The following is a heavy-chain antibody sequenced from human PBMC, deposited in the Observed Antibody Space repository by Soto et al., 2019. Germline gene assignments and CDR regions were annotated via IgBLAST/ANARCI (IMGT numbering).Heavy chain of an antibody. CDR1: GYTFTSYE. J-gene: IGHJ4*02. Sequence: ASVKVSCKASGYTFTSYEMYWVRQAPGQGLEWMGIINPSGGSTTYAQKFQGRVTMTRDTSTSTVYMELSSLRSEYTAVYYCARDRRDGYNTFDYWGQGTLVTVSS. CDR2: INPSGGST. V-gene: IGHV1-46*01. CDR3: ARDRRDGYNTFDY. D-gene: IGHD5-12*01.